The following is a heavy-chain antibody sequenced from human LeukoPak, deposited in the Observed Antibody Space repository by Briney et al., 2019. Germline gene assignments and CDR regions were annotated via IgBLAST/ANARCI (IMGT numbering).Heavy chain of an antibody. V-gene: IGHV3-23*01. CDR2: ISGSGGST. Sequence: PGGSLRLSCAASGFTFSSYAMTWVRQAPGKGLEWVSGISGSGGSTYYADSVKGRFTISRDNSKNTLSLQLNSLRAEDTAVYYCAKDPGGRSFYYSYGMDVWGRGTTVTVSS. CDR3: AKDPGGRSFYYSYGMDV. D-gene: IGHD4-23*01. CDR1: GFTFSSYA. J-gene: IGHJ6*02.